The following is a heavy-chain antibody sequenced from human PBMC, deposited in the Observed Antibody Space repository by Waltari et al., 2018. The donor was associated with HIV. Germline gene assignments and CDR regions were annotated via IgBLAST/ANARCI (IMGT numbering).Heavy chain of an antibody. Sequence: QVQLQQWGAGLLKPSETLSLTCAVYGGSFSGYYWSWIRQPPGKGLEWIGEINHSGSTNYNPSRKGRGTISVDTSKNQFSLKLSSVTAADTAVYYCARGGFDYYYYYGMDVWGQGTTVTVSS. CDR1: GGSFSGYY. V-gene: IGHV4-34*01. CDR2: INHSGST. CDR3: ARGGFDYYYYYGMDV. J-gene: IGHJ6*02. D-gene: IGHD3-3*01.